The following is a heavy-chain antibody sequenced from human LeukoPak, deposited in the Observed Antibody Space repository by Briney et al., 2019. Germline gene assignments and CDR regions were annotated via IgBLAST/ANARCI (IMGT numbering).Heavy chain of an antibody. V-gene: IGHV4-59*01. D-gene: IGHD3-16*01. CDR1: GGSISSYY. CDR2: IYYSGST. J-gene: IGHJ6*02. Sequence: SETLSLTCTVSGGSISSYYWSWIRQPPGKGLEWIGYIYYSGSTNYNPSLKSRVTISVDTSKNQFSLKLSSVTAADTAVYYCARDVMITFGGVYYYGMDVWGQGTTVTVSS. CDR3: ARDVMITFGGVYYYGMDV.